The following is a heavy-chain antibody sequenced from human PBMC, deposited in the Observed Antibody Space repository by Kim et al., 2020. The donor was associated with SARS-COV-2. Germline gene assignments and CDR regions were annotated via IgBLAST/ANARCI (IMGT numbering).Heavy chain of an antibody. V-gene: IGHV4-39*02. J-gene: IGHJ4*02. D-gene: IGHD2-21*02. CDR3: AREDIVVVTAIYFDY. Sequence: PALKSRVTISVDTSKNQFSLKLRSVTAADTAVHYCAREDIVVVTAIYFDYWGQGTLVTVSS.